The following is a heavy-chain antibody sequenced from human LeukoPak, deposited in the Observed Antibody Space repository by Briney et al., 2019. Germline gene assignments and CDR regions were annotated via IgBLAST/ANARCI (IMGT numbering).Heavy chain of an antibody. Sequence: GGSLRLSCAASGFTFSSYEMNWVRQAPGKGLEWVANIKQDGSEKYYVDSVKGRFTISRDNAKNSLYLQMNSLRAEDTAVYYCAREEGGSGIDYWGQGTLVTVSS. CDR2: IKQDGSEK. J-gene: IGHJ4*02. D-gene: IGHD3-10*01. CDR3: AREEGGSGIDY. V-gene: IGHV3-7*01. CDR1: GFTFSSYE.